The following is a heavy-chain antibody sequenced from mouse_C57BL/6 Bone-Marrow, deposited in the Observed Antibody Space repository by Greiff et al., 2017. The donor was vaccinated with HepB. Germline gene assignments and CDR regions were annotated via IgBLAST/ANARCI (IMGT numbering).Heavy chain of an antibody. J-gene: IGHJ2*01. Sequence: QVQLQQPGAELVKPGASVKMSCKASGYTFTSYWITWVKQRPGQGLEWIGDIYPGSGSTNYNEKFKSKATLTVDTSSSTAYMPLSSLTSEDSAVYYCARSPLGSSYNYWGQGTTLTVSS. CDR1: GYTFTSYW. CDR3: ARSPLGSSYNY. V-gene: IGHV1-55*01. D-gene: IGHD1-1*01. CDR2: IYPGSGST.